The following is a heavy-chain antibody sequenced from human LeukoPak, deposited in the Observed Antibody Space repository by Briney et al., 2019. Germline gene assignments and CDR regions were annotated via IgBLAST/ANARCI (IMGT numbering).Heavy chain of an antibody. J-gene: IGHJ5*02. Sequence: ASVKVSCKASGGTFSSYAISWVRQAPGQGLEWMGIINPSGGSTSYAQKFQGRVTMTRDTSTSTVYMELSSLRSEDTAVYYCARGNDFWSGYSEFDPWGQGTLVTVSS. V-gene: IGHV1-46*01. CDR2: INPSGGST. D-gene: IGHD3-3*01. CDR3: ARGNDFWSGYSEFDP. CDR1: GGTFSSYA.